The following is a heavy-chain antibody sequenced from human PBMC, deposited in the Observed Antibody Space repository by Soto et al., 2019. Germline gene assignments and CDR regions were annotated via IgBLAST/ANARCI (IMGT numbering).Heavy chain of an antibody. D-gene: IGHD3-16*01. V-gene: IGHV3-74*01. CDR3: ASNYAYAEGYYWYGIDV. Sequence: PGGSLRLSCAASGFTFNFYWMHWVRQAPGKGLVWVSRVNSDGSDMSYADSVKGRFTISRDNAENTLYLQMNSLRADDTAVYYCASNYAYAEGYYWYGIDVWGQGTTVTVSS. CDR2: VNSDGSDM. J-gene: IGHJ6*02. CDR1: GFTFNFYW.